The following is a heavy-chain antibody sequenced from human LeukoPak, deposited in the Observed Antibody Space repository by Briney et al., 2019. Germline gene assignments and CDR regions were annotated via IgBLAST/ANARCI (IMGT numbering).Heavy chain of an antibody. J-gene: IGHJ3*02. V-gene: IGHV3-30*18. Sequence: GGSLRLSCVVSRFTLSRHDIKWVRQAPGKGLEWVAVISYDGSNKYYADSVKGRFTISRDNSKNTLYLQMNSLRTEDTAVYYCAKGVSSSWSNDAFDIWGQGTMVTVSS. CDR3: AKGVSSSWSNDAFDI. CDR1: RFTLSRHD. CDR2: ISYDGSNK. D-gene: IGHD6-13*01.